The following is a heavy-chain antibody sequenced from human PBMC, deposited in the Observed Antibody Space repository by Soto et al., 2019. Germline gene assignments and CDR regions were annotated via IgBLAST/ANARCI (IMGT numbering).Heavy chain of an antibody. CDR3: ARGQYYYDSSGYYYPYYYYGMDV. CDR1: GYTFTSYG. D-gene: IGHD3-22*01. J-gene: IGHJ6*02. CDR2: ISAYNGNT. V-gene: IGHV1-18*01. Sequence: GASVKVSCKASGYTFTSYGISWVRQAPGQGLEWMGWISAYNGNTNYAQKLQGRVTMTTDTSTSTAYMELRSLGSDDTAVYYCARGQYYYDSSGYYYPYYYYGMDVWGQGTTVTVSS.